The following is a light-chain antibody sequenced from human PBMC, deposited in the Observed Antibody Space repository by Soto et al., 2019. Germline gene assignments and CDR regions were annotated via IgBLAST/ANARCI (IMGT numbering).Light chain of an antibody. CDR1: SSDDGGYNY. V-gene: IGLV2-14*01. CDR2: EVS. J-gene: IGLJ2*01. Sequence: QLVLTQPASVSGSPGQSITISCTGTSSDDGGYNYVSWYQQHPGKAPKLMIYEVSNRPSGVSNRFSGSKSGNTASLTISGLQAEDEADYYCSSYTSSSTLFGGGTKLTVL. CDR3: SSYTSSSTL.